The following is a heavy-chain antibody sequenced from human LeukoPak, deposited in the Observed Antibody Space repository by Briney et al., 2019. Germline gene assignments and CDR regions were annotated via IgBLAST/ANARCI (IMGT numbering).Heavy chain of an antibody. Sequence: SETLSLTCTVSGGSISSSSHYWGWIRQPPGKGLEWIGSMYYRGSTYHNPSLKSRVTISVDTSKNQFSLKLSSVTAADTAVYYCARDLSGSGQQNWFDPWGQGTLVTVSS. CDR3: ARDLSGSGQQNWFDP. D-gene: IGHD6-25*01. V-gene: IGHV4-39*07. J-gene: IGHJ5*02. CDR2: MYYRGST. CDR1: GGSISSSSHY.